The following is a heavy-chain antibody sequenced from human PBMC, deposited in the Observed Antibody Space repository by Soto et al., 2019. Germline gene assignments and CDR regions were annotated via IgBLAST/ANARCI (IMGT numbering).Heavy chain of an antibody. J-gene: IGHJ4*02. Sequence: GGSLRLSCAASGFTFSSYSMNWVRQAPGKGLEWVSYISSSSSNKHYADSVKGRFTISRDNAKKSLYLQMNSLRAEDTAVYYCAKGALGRPGSGGSCYSNFVYWGQGTLVPVSS. V-gene: IGHV3-48*01. D-gene: IGHD2-15*01. CDR2: ISSSSSNK. CDR3: AKGALGRPGSGGSCYSNFVY. CDR1: GFTFSSYS.